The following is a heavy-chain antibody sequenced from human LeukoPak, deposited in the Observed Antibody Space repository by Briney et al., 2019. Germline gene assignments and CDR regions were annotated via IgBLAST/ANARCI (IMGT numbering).Heavy chain of an antibody. CDR2: ISGSGGST. CDR3: AKDFLWFGESEYYYYYGMDV. V-gene: IGHV3-23*01. Sequence: GGSLRLSCAASGFTFSSYAMSWVRQAPGKGLEWVSAISGSGGSTYYADSVKGRSTISRDNSKNTLYLQMNSLRAEDTAVYYCAKDFLWFGESEYYYYYGMDVWGQGTTVTVSS. CDR1: GFTFSSYA. J-gene: IGHJ6*02. D-gene: IGHD3-10*01.